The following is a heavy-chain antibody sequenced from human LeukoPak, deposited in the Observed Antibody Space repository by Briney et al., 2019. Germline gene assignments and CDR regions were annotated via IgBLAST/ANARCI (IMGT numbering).Heavy chain of an antibody. D-gene: IGHD3-10*01. CDR3: ARERLGFRVDV. Sequence: SETLSLTCTVSGDSISNYYWTWIRQSAGKGLQWIGRINTSGNTNYNPYLKSRVTMSLDTSKNQFSLNLSSVTAADTAVYYCARERLGFRVDVWGDGTTVTVSS. CDR2: INTSGNT. J-gene: IGHJ6*04. CDR1: GDSISNYY. V-gene: IGHV4-4*07.